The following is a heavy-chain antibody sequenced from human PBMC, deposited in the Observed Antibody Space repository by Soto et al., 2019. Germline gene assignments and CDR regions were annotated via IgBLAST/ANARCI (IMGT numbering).Heavy chain of an antibody. CDR3: VKEYCTGGTCFDAFEL. CDR1: GFIFSDYE. V-gene: IGHV3-48*03. J-gene: IGHJ3*01. Sequence: EAELVESGGGLVQPGGSLTLSCAASGFIFSDYEVDWVRQAPGRGPEWISYISDGGTTIYYAASVKGRFTISRDDAKKLLYLHMNHLRVDDTAIYFCVKEYCTGGTCFDAFELWGQGTVVTVSS. D-gene: IGHD2-8*02. CDR2: ISDGGTTI.